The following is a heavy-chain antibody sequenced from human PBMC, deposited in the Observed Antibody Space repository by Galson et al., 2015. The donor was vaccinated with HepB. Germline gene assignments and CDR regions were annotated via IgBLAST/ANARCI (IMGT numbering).Heavy chain of an antibody. D-gene: IGHD2-8*01. V-gene: IGHV3-30*18. J-gene: IGHJ4*02. CDR1: GFTFSSYG. Sequence: SLRLSCAASGFTFSSYGMHWVRQAPGKGLEWVAVISYDGSNKYYADSVKGRFTISRDNSKNTLYLQMNSLRAEDTAVYYCAKGKAKGVYATQFDYWGQGTLVTVSS. CDR3: AKGKAKGVYATQFDY. CDR2: ISYDGSNK.